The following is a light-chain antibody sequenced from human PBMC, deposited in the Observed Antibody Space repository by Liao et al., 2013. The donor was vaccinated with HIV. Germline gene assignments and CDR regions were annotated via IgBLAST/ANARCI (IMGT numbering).Light chain of an antibody. CDR2: YDS. CDR3: QVWDSSSRV. V-gene: IGLV3-21*01. CDR1: NIGSKS. Sequence: SYVLTQPPSVSVAPGKTARITCGGNNIGSKSVHWYQQKPGQAPVLVIYYDSDRPSGIPERFSGSKSGTTATLTISGTQAMDEADYFCQVWDSSSRVFGGGTKLTVL. J-gene: IGLJ3*02.